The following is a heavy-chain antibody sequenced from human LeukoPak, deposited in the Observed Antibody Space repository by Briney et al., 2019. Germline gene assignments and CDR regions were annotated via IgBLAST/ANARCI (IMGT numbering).Heavy chain of an antibody. CDR2: ISSSSSYI. CDR3: ARDVENCSGGSCYSRNWFDP. J-gene: IGHJ5*02. CDR1: GFTFSRYS. V-gene: IGHV3-21*01. Sequence: PGGSLRLSSAASGFTFSRYSMNWVRQAPGKGLEWVSSISSSSSYIYYADSVKGGFTISRDNAMNSLYLQMNSLRSEDTAVYYCARDVENCSGGSCYSRNWFDPWGQGTLVTVSS. D-gene: IGHD2-15*01.